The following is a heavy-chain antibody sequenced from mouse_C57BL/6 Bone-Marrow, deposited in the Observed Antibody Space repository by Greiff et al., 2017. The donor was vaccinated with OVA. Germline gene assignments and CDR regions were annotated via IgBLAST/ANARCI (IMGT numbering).Heavy chain of an antibody. D-gene: IGHD1-1*01. CDR1: GYTFTSYG. CDR3: ARHYYYGSSYGYFEV. Sequence: VQLQESGAELARPGASVKLSCKASGYTFTSYGISWVKQRTGQGLEWIGEIYPRSGNTYYNEKFKGKATLTADKSSSTAYMELRSLTSEDSAVYFCARHYYYGSSYGYFEVWGTGTTVTVSS. CDR2: IYPRSGNT. J-gene: IGHJ1*03. V-gene: IGHV1-81*01.